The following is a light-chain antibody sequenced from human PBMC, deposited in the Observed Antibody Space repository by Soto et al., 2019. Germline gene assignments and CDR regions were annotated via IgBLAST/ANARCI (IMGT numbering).Light chain of an antibody. V-gene: IGLV3-1*01. CDR1: KLGDKY. CDR3: QAWDSSTASYV. Sequence: SYELTQPPSVSVSPGQTASITCSGDKLGDKYACWYQQKPGQSPVLVIYQDSKRPSGIPERFPGSNSGNTATLTISGTQAMDEADYYCQAWDSSTASYVFGTGTKLTVL. J-gene: IGLJ1*01. CDR2: QDS.